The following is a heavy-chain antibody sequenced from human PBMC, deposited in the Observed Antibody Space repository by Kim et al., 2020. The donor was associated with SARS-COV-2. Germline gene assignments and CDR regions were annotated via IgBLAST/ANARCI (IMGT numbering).Heavy chain of an antibody. CDR1: GYTFTSYG. CDR3: ARDQRSSGWYAWSGPAPFDY. V-gene: IGHV1-18*01. D-gene: IGHD6-19*01. CDR2: ISGYNANT. Sequence: ASVKVSCKASGYTFTSYGISWVRQAPGQGLEWMGWISGYNANTNYAQKLQGRVTMTTDTSTSTAYMELRSLRSDDTAVYYCARDQRSSGWYAWSGPAPFDYWGQGTLVTVSS. J-gene: IGHJ4*02.